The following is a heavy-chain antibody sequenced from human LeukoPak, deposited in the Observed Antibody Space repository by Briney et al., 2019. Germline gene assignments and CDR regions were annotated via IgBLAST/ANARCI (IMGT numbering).Heavy chain of an antibody. CDR3: ARDWSIAVAGTLGY. CDR1: GGTFTSYG. D-gene: IGHD6-19*01. CDR2: ISAYNGNT. J-gene: IGHJ4*02. V-gene: IGHV1-18*01. Sequence: ASVKVSCKASGGTFTSYGISWVRQAPGQGLEWMGWISAYNGNTNYAQKLQGRVTMTTDTSTSTAYMELRSLRSDDTAVYYCARDWSIAVAGTLGYWGQGTLVTVSS.